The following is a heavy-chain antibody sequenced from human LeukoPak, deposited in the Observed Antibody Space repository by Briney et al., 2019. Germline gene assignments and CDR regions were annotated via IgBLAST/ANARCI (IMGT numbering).Heavy chain of an antibody. D-gene: IGHD5-18*01. CDR2: IYYSGST. V-gene: IGHV4-39*01. CDR1: GGSISSSSYY. J-gene: IGHJ4*02. CDR3: ASGRGYSYGRVDY. Sequence: PSKTLSLTCTVSGGSISSSSYYWGWIRQPPGKGLEWIGSIYYSGSTYYNPSLKSRVTISVDTSKNQFSLKLSSVTAADTAVYYCASGRGYSYGRVDYWGQGTLVTVAS.